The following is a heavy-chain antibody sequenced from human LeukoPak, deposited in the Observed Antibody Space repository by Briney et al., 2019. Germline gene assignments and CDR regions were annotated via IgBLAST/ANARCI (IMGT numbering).Heavy chain of an antibody. D-gene: IGHD3-10*01. CDR2: IYYSGST. J-gene: IGHJ4*02. Sequence: SQTLSLTCTVPGGSISSGDYYWSWIRQHPGKGLEWIGYIYYSGSTHYNPSLKSRLTISVDTSKNQFSLNLSSVTAADTAVYYCARGVDSYGSGSYYRSDHYYFDDWGQGTLVTVSS. CDR3: ARGVDSYGSGSYYRSDHYYFDD. V-gene: IGHV4-31*03. CDR1: GGSISSGDYY.